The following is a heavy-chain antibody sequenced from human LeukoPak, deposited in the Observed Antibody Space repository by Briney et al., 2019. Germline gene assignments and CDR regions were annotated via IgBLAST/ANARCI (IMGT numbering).Heavy chain of an antibody. Sequence: PSETLSLTCTVSGGSISSSSYYWGWIRQPPGKGLEWIGSIDYSGSTYYNPSLKSRVTISVDTSKNQFPLKLRSVTAADTAVCYCARHGGSGWYSDFDYWGQGTLVTVSS. J-gene: IGHJ4*02. D-gene: IGHD6-19*01. CDR3: ARHGGSGWYSDFDY. V-gene: IGHV4-39*01. CDR2: IDYSGST. CDR1: GGSISSSSYY.